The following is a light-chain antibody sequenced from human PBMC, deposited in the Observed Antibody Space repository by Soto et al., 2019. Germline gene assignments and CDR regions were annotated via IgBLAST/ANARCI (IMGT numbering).Light chain of an antibody. CDR1: QDLSNY. CDR3: QHYYGAPWT. V-gene: IGKV1-27*01. Sequence: DIQMTQSPSSLSASVGDRVTITCRASQDLSNYLAWYQQKPGKVPKLLIYAASTLHSGVPSRFSGSGSGTDFTLNISGLQPEDVANYYCQHYYGAPWTFGQGTKVEIE. CDR2: AAS. J-gene: IGKJ1*01.